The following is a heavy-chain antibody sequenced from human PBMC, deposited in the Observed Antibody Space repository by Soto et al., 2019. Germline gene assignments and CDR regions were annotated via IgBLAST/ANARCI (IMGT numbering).Heavy chain of an antibody. D-gene: IGHD3-10*01. CDR3: ARRRRRGFNGLPGSLDQ. CDR2: IIPFFNTA. V-gene: IGHV1-69*01. CDR1: GDTFNNYA. J-gene: IGHJ4*02. Sequence: QVQLVQSGAAVKRPGSSLKVSCKTSGDTFNNYAIHWVRQSPGQGLEWMGGIIPFFNTANYTQKFQARVTITADEATGTDYMELGGLRSEDTAVYYCARRRRRGFNGLPGSLDQWGQGTLVTVSS.